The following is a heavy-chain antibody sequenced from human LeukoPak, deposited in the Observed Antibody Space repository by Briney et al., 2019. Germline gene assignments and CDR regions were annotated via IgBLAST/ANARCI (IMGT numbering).Heavy chain of an antibody. D-gene: IGHD2-2*01. Sequence: GGSLRLSCAASGFTFSSYAMHWVRQAPGKGLEWVAVISYDGSNKYYADSVKGRFTISRGNSKNTLYLQMNSLRAEDTAVYYCAREYCSSTSCRFDYWGQGTLVTVSS. CDR3: AREYCSSTSCRFDY. V-gene: IGHV3-30*04. CDR1: GFTFSSYA. CDR2: ISYDGSNK. J-gene: IGHJ4*02.